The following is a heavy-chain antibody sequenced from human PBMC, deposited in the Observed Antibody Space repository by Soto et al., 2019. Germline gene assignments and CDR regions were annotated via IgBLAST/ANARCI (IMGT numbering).Heavy chain of an antibody. CDR2: ISTSSSAI. D-gene: IGHD3-9*01. CDR1: GFAFRSYG. V-gene: IGHV3-21*02. CDR3: ARDGADYDILTGYYDYYYHGMDV. Sequence: EVQLVESGGGLVKPGGSLRLSCVASGFAFRSYGMNWVRQAPGKGLEWVSSISTSSSAIYYTDSVKGRFTISRDNARNSLYLHMKSLRAEDTAVYFCARDGADYDILTGYYDYYYHGMDVWGQGTTVTVSS. J-gene: IGHJ6*02.